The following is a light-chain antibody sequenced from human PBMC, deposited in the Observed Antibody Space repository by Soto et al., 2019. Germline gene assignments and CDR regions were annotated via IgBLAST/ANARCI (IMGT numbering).Light chain of an antibody. Sequence: EIVLTQSPATLSLSPGERATLSCRASQSVNDYLAWYQQKPGQFPRIVIYDVFNKATGTPARFSGSGSGTEFTHTIATLEPEDFGVYYCQQRSSWPGLTGGGGTMVEI. CDR1: QSVNDY. V-gene: IGKV3-11*01. J-gene: IGKJ4*01. CDR2: DVF. CDR3: QQRSSWPGLT.